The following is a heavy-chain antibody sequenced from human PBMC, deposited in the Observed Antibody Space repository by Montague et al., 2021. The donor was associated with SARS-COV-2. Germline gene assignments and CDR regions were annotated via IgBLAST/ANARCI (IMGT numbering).Heavy chain of an antibody. Sequence: SETLSLTCTVSGGSISTYYWSWTRQPAGKGLELIWRIYTNDTTNYNPSLTLPVTMSVDTSKNQFSLTLTSVTAADTAVYYCARTFWGSWFGESWFGPWGQGTLVTVSS. CDR3: ARTFWGSWFGESWFGP. V-gene: IGHV4-4*07. D-gene: IGHD3-10*01. CDR2: IYTNDTT. CDR1: GGSISTYY. J-gene: IGHJ5*02.